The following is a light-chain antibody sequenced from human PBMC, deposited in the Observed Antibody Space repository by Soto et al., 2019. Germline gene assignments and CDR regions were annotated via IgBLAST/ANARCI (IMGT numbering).Light chain of an antibody. J-gene: IGKJ4*01. CDR3: QQRSNWLT. CDR2: DAS. CDR1: QSVSSN. V-gene: IGKV3-11*01. Sequence: EIELTQSPATLSLSPGERATLSCRASQSVSSNLAWYQQKPGQAPRLLIYDASNRATGIPARFSGSGSRTDFTLTISSLEPEDFAVYHCQQRSNWLTFGGGTMVEIK.